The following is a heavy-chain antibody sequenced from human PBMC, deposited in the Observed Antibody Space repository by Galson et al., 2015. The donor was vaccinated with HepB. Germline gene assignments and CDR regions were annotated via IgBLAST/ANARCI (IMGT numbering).Heavy chain of an antibody. CDR2: FDPEDGET. D-gene: IGHD3-22*01. V-gene: IGHV1-24*01. J-gene: IGHJ3*02. CDR1: GYNLSELS. Sequence: SVKVSCKVSGYNLSELSRHWVRQALGKGLEWMGGFDPEDGETIYAQKFQGRVTMTADPSTDTAYMELSSLRSEDTAVYYCATSINMIVVVIKGFAFDIWGQGTMVTVSS. CDR3: ATSINMIVVVIKGFAFDI.